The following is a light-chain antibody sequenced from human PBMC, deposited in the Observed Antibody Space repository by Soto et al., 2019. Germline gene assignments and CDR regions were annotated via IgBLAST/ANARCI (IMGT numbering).Light chain of an antibody. V-gene: IGKV1-17*01. CDR3: LQRNNSPWT. CDR1: QCIASD. Sequence: DIQTTQSPSSLSASVGDIATITCRARQCIASDLGWYPHKPGKAPKRLIYSASSLQSGVPSSFSGSRSGAEFTLTFSSVQPEDFATDYCLQRNNSPWTFGEGTKVDSK. CDR2: SAS. J-gene: IGKJ1*01.